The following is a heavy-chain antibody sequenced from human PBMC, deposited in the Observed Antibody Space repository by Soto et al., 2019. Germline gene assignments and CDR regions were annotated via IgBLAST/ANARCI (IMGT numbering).Heavy chain of an antibody. J-gene: IGHJ6*03. V-gene: IGHV3-23*01. Sequence: GGSLRLSCAASGFTFSSYAMSWVRQAPGKGLEWVSAISGRGGSTYYADSVKGRFTISRENSKKTLYLQMNSLKAEDTAVYYCAKGPGSTGTHYYYYMDVWGKGTTVTVSS. CDR2: ISGRGGST. CDR3: AKGPGSTGTHYYYYMDV. CDR1: GFTFSSYA. D-gene: IGHD1-1*01.